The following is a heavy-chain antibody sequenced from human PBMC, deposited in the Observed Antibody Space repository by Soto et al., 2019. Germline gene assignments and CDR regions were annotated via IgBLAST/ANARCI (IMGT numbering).Heavy chain of an antibody. Sequence: QVQLQQWGAGLLKPSETLSLTCAVYGGSFSGYYWSWIRQPPGKGLEWIGEINHSGSTNYSPSLKSPVTIAVDTSKIQFSLQLSSVTAADTAVYYCARLALRFHGAFDIWGQGTMVTVSS. D-gene: IGHD3-3*01. J-gene: IGHJ3*02. CDR3: ARLALRFHGAFDI. CDR1: GGSFSGYY. CDR2: INHSGST. V-gene: IGHV4-34*01.